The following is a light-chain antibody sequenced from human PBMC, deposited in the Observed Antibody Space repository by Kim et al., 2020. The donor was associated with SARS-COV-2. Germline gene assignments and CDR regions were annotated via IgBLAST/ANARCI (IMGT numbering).Light chain of an antibody. CDR3: QQYYDWRT. V-gene: IGKV3-15*01. CDR1: QSVSIN. Sequence: SVSPGERATLSCRTSQSVSINVAWNQQKAGQAPRLLLHGPSTRATGVPARVSGSGSGTEFTLTISSLQSEDFAVYYCQQYYDWRTFGQGTKVDIK. CDR2: GPS. J-gene: IGKJ1*01.